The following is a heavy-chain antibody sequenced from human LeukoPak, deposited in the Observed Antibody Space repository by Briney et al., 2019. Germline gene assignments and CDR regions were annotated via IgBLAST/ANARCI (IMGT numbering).Heavy chain of an antibody. V-gene: IGHV1-69*04. J-gene: IGHJ4*02. CDR1: GCTFSSYA. Sequence: SVKVSCKASGCTFSSYAISWVRQAPGQGLEWMGRINPILGIANYAQKFQGRVTITTDKSTSTAYMELSSLRSEDTAVYYCARAVGDGGHRYSYGFWGQGSLVTVSS. CDR2: INPILGIA. D-gene: IGHD5-18*01. CDR3: ARAVGDGGHRYSYGF.